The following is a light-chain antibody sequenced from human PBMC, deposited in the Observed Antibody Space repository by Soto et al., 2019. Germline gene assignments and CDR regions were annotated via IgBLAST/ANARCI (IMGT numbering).Light chain of an antibody. J-gene: IGKJ1*01. CDR2: DAS. V-gene: IGKV1-5*01. CDR1: QTINSW. CDR3: QQYGSYSSGP. Sequence: DIQMTQSPSTLSASVGDRVTITCRASQTINSWLAWYQQKPGKAPKVLIFDASSLKTGVPSRFSGSGSGTEFTFTITNLQPDDFATYYCQQYGSYSSGPFGQGTKVEIK.